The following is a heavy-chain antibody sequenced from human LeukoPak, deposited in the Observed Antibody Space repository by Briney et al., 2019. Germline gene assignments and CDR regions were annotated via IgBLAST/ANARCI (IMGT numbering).Heavy chain of an antibody. CDR3: AKDRF. CDR1: GLIFRNYA. J-gene: IGHJ4*02. CDR2: ISGDGTET. D-gene: IGHD3-3*01. Sequence: GGSLRLSCTASGLIFRNYAMTWVRQAPRKGLEWVSTISGDGTETFYADSVKGRFTISRDNSKNTHCLQMNSLRAEDTAVYYCAKDRFWGQGTLVTVSS. V-gene: IGHV3-23*01.